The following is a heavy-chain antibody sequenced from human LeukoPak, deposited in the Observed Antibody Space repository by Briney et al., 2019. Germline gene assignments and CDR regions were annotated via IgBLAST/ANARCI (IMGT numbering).Heavy chain of an antibody. CDR3: ARSRYCSGGSCYSSWFDP. J-gene: IGHJ5*02. CDR1: GYTFTGYY. V-gene: IGHV1-2*02. CDR2: INPNCGGT. D-gene: IGHD2-15*01. Sequence: ASVKVSCKASGYTFTGYYMHWVRQAPGQGLEWMGWINPNCGGTNYAQKFQGRVTMTRDTSISTAYMELSRLRSDDTAVYYCARSRYCSGGSCYSSWFDPWGQGTLVTVSS.